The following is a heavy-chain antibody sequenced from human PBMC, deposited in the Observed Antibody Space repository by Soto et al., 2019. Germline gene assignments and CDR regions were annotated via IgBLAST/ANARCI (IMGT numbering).Heavy chain of an antibody. CDR3: ASNSYGYTFSDY. CDR2: IYYSGRT. J-gene: IGHJ4*02. CDR1: GGSISSGDYY. Sequence: QVQLQESGPGLVKPSQTLSLTCTVSGGSISSGDYYWSWIRQPPGKGLEWIGYIYYSGRTYYNPSLKSRVTLSVDTSKNQFSLKLSSVTAADTAGYYCASNSYGYTFSDYWGQGTLVTVSS. V-gene: IGHV4-30-4*01. D-gene: IGHD5-18*01.